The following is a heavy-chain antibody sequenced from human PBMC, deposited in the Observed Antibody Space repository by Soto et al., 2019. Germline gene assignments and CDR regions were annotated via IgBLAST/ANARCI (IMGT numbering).Heavy chain of an antibody. CDR1: GYTFTRYG. Sequence: QVHLVQSGAEVKKPGASVKVSCKTSGYTFTRYGISWVRQAPGQGLEWMGWISGYDGRTNFAQKVQDRVTMTTDTSTSTVYMELGRLSSDDTAVYYCAREGDVPYYYYGMDVWGQGTTVTVSS. CDR3: AREGDVPYYYYGMDV. J-gene: IGHJ6*02. D-gene: IGHD2-21*02. CDR2: ISGYDGRT. V-gene: IGHV1-18*01.